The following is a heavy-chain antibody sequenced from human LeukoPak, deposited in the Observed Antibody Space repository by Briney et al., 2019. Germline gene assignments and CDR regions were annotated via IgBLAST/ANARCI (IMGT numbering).Heavy chain of an antibody. CDR2: IYTGGST. D-gene: IGHD4-23*01. Sequence: PGGSLRPSCAASGLTVSSTYMSWVRQAPGKGLEWVSVIYTGGSTYYADSVKGRFTISRDNSKNTLYLQMNSLRAEDTAVYYCARDNYGGNLDYWGQGTLVTVSS. J-gene: IGHJ4*02. CDR1: GLTVSSTY. CDR3: ARDNYGGNLDY. V-gene: IGHV3-53*01.